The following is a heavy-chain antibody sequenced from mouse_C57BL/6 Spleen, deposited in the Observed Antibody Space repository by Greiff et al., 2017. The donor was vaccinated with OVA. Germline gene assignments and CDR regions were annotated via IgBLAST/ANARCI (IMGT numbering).Heavy chain of an antibody. V-gene: IGHV5-17*01. CDR1: GLTFSDYG. Sequence: EVNVVESGGGLVKPGGSLKLSCAASGLTFSDYGMHWVRQAPEKGLEWVAYISSGSSTIYYADTVKGRFTISRDNAKNTLFLQMTSLRSEDTAMYYCARALYYVNYGYFDYWGQGTTLTVSS. D-gene: IGHD2-1*01. CDR3: ARALYYVNYGYFDY. CDR2: ISSGSSTI. J-gene: IGHJ2*01.